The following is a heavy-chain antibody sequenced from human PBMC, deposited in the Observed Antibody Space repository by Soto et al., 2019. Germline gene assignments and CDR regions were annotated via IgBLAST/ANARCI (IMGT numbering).Heavy chain of an antibody. V-gene: IGHV4-39*01. D-gene: IGHD2-8*01. CDR1: GLSISSSRYY. CDR2: IYYSGST. J-gene: IGHJ5*02. CDR3: ACTAAPGKKMAPWFEP. Sequence: SATLSLTCPDSGLSISSSRYYWVLIRHPPGKGLEWIGSIYYSGSTYYNPSLKSRVTISVDTSKNQFSLKLSSVTAADTAVYYCACTAAPGKKMAPWFEPCGQGTLVTV.